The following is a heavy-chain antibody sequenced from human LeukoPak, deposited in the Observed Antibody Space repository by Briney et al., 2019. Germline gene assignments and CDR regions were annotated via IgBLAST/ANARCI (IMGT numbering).Heavy chain of an antibody. V-gene: IGHV3-7*01. CDR3: VREGTTVALFDY. Sequence: GGSLRLSCAASGFIFSTYWMTWVRQAPGKGLEWVANIKQDGSETYYVDPVKGRFTISRDNAKNSLYLQMNSLRAEDTAVYYCVREGTTVALFDYWGQGSLVTVSS. CDR1: GFIFSTYW. J-gene: IGHJ4*02. D-gene: IGHD6-19*01. CDR2: IKQDGSET.